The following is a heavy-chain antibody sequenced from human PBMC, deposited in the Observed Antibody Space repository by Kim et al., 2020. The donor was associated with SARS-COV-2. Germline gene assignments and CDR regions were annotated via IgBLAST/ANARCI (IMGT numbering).Heavy chain of an antibody. CDR1: GYTLTELS. Sequence: ASVKVSCKVSGYTLTELSMHWVRQAPGKGLEWMGGFDPEDGETIYAQKFQGRVTMTEDTSTDTAYMELSSLRSEDTAVYYCATEGNDSSGRRYYYYGMDVWGQGTTVTVSS. J-gene: IGHJ6*02. CDR3: ATEGNDSSGRRYYYYGMDV. V-gene: IGHV1-24*01. D-gene: IGHD3-22*01. CDR2: FDPEDGET.